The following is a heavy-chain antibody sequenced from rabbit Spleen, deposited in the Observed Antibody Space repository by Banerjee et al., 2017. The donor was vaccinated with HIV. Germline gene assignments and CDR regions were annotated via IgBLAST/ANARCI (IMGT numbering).Heavy chain of an antibody. CDR1: GLDFSVNYW. V-gene: IGHV1S40*01. D-gene: IGHD4-2*01. J-gene: IGHJ4*01. CDR2: IDVVKSGST. CDR3: ARDAAGREDFNL. Sequence: QSLEESGGDLVKPGASLTLTCKASGLDFSVNYWICWVRQAPGKGLEWIACIDVVKSGSTYYASWAKGRFTISKASSTTVTLQMTSLTAADTATYFCARDAAGREDFNLWGPGTLVTVS.